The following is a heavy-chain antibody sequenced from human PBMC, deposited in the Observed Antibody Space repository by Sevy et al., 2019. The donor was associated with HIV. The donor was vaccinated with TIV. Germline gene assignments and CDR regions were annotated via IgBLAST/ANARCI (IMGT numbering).Heavy chain of an antibody. J-gene: IGHJ4*02. D-gene: IGHD3-3*01. CDR1: GFTFSNAW. CDR3: IVNYDFWSGYYPPDY. CDR2: IKSKTDGGTT. Sequence: GESLKISCAASGFTFSNAWMSWVRQAPGKGLEWVGRIKSKTDGGTTDYAAPVKGRFTISRDDSKNTLYLQMNSLKTEDTAVYYCIVNYDFWSGYYPPDYWGQGTLVTVSS. V-gene: IGHV3-15*01.